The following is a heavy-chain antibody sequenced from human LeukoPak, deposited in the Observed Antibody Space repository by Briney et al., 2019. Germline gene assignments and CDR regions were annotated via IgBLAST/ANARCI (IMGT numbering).Heavy chain of an antibody. Sequence: PGGSLRLSCVASGFTFSSYWMHWVRQAPGKGLVWVSRINSDGSSTTYADSVKGRFTISRDNAENTLYLQMNSLRAEDTAMYYCARQYSYDSSGYHPWDYWGQGTLVTVSS. CDR1: GFTFSSYW. V-gene: IGHV3-74*01. CDR2: INSDGSST. D-gene: IGHD3-22*01. CDR3: ARQYSYDSSGYHPWDY. J-gene: IGHJ4*02.